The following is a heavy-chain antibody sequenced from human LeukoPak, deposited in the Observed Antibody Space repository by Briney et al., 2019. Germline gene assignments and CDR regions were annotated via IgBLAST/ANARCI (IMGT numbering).Heavy chain of an antibody. CDR1: GGTFSSYA. CDR2: IIPIFGTA. Sequence: SVKVSCKASGGTFSSYAISWVRQAPGQGLEWMGGIIPIFGTANYAQKFQGRVTITADESTSTAYMELSSLRSEDTASYYCAKDVSGSYYYYYGMDVWGQGTTVTVSS. V-gene: IGHV1-69*13. J-gene: IGHJ6*02. CDR3: AKDVSGSYYYYYGMDV. D-gene: IGHD3-16*01.